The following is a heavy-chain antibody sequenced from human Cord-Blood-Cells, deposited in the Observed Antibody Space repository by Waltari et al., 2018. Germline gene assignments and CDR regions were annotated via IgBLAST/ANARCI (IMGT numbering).Heavy chain of an antibody. Sequence: QLQLQESGPGLVKPSETLSLTCTVSGGSLSSSSSYWGWIRQPPGKGLEWIGSIYYSGSTYYNPSLKSRVTISIDTSKNQFSLKLSSVTAAVTAVYYCASPTPNYDFWSGYDAFDIWGQGTMVTVSS. CDR2: IYYSGST. V-gene: IGHV4-39*01. CDR1: GGSLSSSSSY. CDR3: ASPTPNYDFWSGYDAFDI. D-gene: IGHD3-3*01. J-gene: IGHJ3*02.